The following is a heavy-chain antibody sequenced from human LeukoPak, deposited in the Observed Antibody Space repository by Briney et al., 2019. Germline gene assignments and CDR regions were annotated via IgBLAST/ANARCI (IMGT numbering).Heavy chain of an antibody. CDR3: AKGGSCSGGSCYGFVDY. J-gene: IGHJ4*02. Sequence: PGGSLRLSCAASGFTFSSYAMSWVRQAPGKGLEWVSAISGSGGSTYYADSVKGRFTISRDNSKNTLYLQMNSLRAEDTAVYCCAKGGSCSGGSCYGFVDYWGQGTLVTVSS. D-gene: IGHD2-15*01. CDR1: GFTFSSYA. CDR2: ISGSGGST. V-gene: IGHV3-23*01.